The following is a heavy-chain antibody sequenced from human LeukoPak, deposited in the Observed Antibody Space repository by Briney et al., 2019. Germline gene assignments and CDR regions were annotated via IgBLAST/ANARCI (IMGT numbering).Heavy chain of an antibody. CDR2: INPNSGAT. CDR1: GYTFTGYY. D-gene: IGHD1-26*01. CDR3: AREPTSGSYYGTFDP. J-gene: IGHJ5*02. V-gene: IGHV1-2*02. Sequence: GASVKVSCKASGYTFTGYYMHWVRQAPGQGLGWMGWINPNSGATNYAQKFQGRVTMTRDTSINTAYMELRRLRSDDTAVYYCAREPTSGSYYGTFDPWGQGTLVTVSS.